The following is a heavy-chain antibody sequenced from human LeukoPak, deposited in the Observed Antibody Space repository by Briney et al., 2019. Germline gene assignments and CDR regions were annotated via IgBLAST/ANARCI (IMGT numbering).Heavy chain of an antibody. Sequence: ASVKVSCKASGYTFTDYYMHWVRQAPGQGLEWMGWINPNTGGTNYAQKFQGRVTMTRDTSISTPYMELSWLRSDDTAVYYCARALYTSRSYLATFSPTNFDYWGQGTLVTVSS. CDR1: GYTFTDYY. J-gene: IGHJ4*02. D-gene: IGHD6-13*01. V-gene: IGHV1-2*02. CDR2: INPNTGGT. CDR3: ARALYTSRSYLATFSPTNFDY.